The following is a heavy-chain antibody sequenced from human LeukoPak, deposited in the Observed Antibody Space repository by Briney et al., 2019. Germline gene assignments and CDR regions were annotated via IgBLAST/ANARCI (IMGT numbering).Heavy chain of an antibody. J-gene: IGHJ4*02. V-gene: IGHV3-7*01. CDR3: ARDGTAAGLYFDL. CDR2: IRQDGGEK. D-gene: IGHD6-13*01. CDR1: GFTFSSYW. Sequence: GGSLRLSCAVSGFTFSSYWMNRVRQAPGKGLEWVASIRQDGGEKSYVDSVKGRLTISRDNTKNSLYLQMSSLRAEDTGVYYCARDGTAAGLYFDLWGQGTLVIVSS.